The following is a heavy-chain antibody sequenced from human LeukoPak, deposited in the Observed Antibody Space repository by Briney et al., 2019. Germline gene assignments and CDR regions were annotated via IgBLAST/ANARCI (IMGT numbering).Heavy chain of an antibody. V-gene: IGHV4-31*03. J-gene: IGHJ4*02. D-gene: IGHD3-10*01. CDR1: GGSISSGGYY. Sequence: SQTLSLTCTVSGGSISSGGYYWSWIRQHPGKGLEWIGYIYYSGSTYYNPSLKGRVTISVDTSKNQFSLKLSSVTAADTAVYYCARGAGLGSGSYYPAYWGQGTLVTVSS. CDR3: ARGAGLGSGSYYPAY. CDR2: IYYSGST.